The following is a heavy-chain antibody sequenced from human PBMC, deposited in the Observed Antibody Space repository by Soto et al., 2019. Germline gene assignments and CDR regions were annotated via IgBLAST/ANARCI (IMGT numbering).Heavy chain of an antibody. J-gene: IGHJ4*02. Sequence: SETLSLTCAVSGGSISSSNWWRWVRQPPGKGLEWIGEIYHSGSTNYNPSLKSRVTISVDKSKNQFSLKLSSVTAADTAVYYCARTLYRAGDCFSFDYRGQGTLVTVSS. D-gene: IGHD2-21*02. CDR1: GGSISSSNW. CDR3: ARTLYRAGDCFSFDY. V-gene: IGHV4-4*02. CDR2: IYHSGST.